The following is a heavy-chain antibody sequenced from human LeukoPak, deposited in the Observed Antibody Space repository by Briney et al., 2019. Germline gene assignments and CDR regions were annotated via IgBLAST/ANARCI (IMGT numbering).Heavy chain of an antibody. Sequence: PSETLSPTCTVSGGSISSYYWSWIRQPPGKGLEWIGYIYYSGSTNYNPSLKSRVTISVDTSKNQFSLKLSSVTAADTAVYYCARGGYRPIDFDYWGQGTLVTVSS. D-gene: IGHD3-16*02. CDR1: GGSISSYY. J-gene: IGHJ4*02. CDR3: ARGGYRPIDFDY. CDR2: IYYSGST. V-gene: IGHV4-59*01.